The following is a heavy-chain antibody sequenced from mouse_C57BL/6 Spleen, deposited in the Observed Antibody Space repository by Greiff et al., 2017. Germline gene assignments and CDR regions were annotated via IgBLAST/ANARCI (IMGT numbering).Heavy chain of an antibody. CDR3: ASVYGYDGGGARDY. Sequence: VQLQQPGAELVRPGSSVKLSCKASGYTFTSYWMHWVKQRPIQGLEWIGNIDPSDSETHYNQKFKDKATLTVDKSSSTAYMQLSSLPSEDSAVYYCASVYGYDGGGARDYWGQGTSGTVSS. V-gene: IGHV1-52*01. CDR2: IDPSDSET. D-gene: IGHD2-2*01. CDR1: GYTFTSYW. J-gene: IGHJ4*01.